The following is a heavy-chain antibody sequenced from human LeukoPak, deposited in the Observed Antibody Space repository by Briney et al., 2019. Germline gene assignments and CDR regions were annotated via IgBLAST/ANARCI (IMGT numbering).Heavy chain of an antibody. Sequence: SETLSLTCSVPGGSISSRVYYWGWIRQPPGKGLEWIGSTSYSGNIYYNLSLKSRVTISVDTSKNQFSLKLSSVTAADTAMYYCARPRDYYLKDSFDIWGQGTMVTVSS. CDR3: ARPRDYYLKDSFDI. CDR2: TSYSGNI. CDR1: GGSISSRVYY. J-gene: IGHJ3*02. D-gene: IGHD3-22*01. V-gene: IGHV4-39*01.